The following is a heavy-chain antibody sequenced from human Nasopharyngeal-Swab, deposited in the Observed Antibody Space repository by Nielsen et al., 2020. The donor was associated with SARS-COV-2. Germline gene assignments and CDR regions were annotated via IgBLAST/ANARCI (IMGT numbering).Heavy chain of an antibody. CDR3: ARVGSLYGSGSYPTPGAFDI. CDR1: GFTFSSYW. Sequence: LSLTCAASGFTFSSYWMHWVRQAPGKGLVWVSRINSDGSSTSYADSVKGRFTISRDNAKNTLYLQMNSLRAEDTAVYYCARVGSLYGSGSYPTPGAFDIWGQGTMVTVSS. J-gene: IGHJ3*02. D-gene: IGHD3-10*01. CDR2: INSDGSST. V-gene: IGHV3-74*01.